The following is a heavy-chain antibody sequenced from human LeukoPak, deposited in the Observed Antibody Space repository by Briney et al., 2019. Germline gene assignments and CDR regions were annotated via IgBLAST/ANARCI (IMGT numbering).Heavy chain of an antibody. CDR1: EFTFDDYA. CDR3: ARAAYSSTWYSRYFDL. V-gene: IGHV3-43D*03. Sequence: GGCLRLSCAASEFTFDDYAMHWVRQAPGKGLEWVSLISWDGGLTYYADSMEGRFTISRDNSKNSLYLQMNSLRAGDTAVYYCARAAYSSTWYSRYFDLWGRGTLVTVSS. D-gene: IGHD6-13*01. CDR2: ISWDGGLT. J-gene: IGHJ2*01.